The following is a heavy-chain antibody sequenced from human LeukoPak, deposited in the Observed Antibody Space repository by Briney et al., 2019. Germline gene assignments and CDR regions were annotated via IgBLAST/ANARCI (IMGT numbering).Heavy chain of an antibody. V-gene: IGHV4-4*07. CDR2: IYSSGST. Sequence: SETLSLTCTVSGGSISSYYWTWIRQPAGKGLEWIGRIYSSGSTGSNPSLKSRVTMSVDTSKKLFSLKLKSVTAADTAVYYCARDGSSWPFFEYWGQGILVTVAS. D-gene: IGHD6-13*01. CDR3: ARDGSSWPFFEY. J-gene: IGHJ4*02. CDR1: GGSISSYY.